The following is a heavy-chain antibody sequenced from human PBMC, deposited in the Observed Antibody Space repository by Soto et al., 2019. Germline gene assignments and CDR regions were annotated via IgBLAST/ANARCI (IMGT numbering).Heavy chain of an antibody. CDR3: ARDSSDQSDSGGYSFDH. CDR1: GFTFTSYN. Sequence: GASVKVSCKASGFTFTSYNMHWVRQAPGQGLEWMGLINPSGDSTSYAQNFQDRVTMTRDTSTSTVYMDLTGLRSEDTAVYYCARDSSDQSDSGGYSFDHWGQGTLVTVSS. V-gene: IGHV1-46*01. J-gene: IGHJ4*02. D-gene: IGHD3-22*01. CDR2: INPSGDST.